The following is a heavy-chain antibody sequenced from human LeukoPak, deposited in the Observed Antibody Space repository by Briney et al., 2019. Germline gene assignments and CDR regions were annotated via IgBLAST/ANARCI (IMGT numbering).Heavy chain of an antibody. D-gene: IGHD5-24*01. J-gene: IGHJ6*02. CDR1: GDSISNYY. CDR2: IYYSGST. Sequence: SETLSLTCTVSGDSISNYYWSWIRQPPGKGLEWIGYIYYSGSTNNNPSLKSRVTISVDTSKNQFSLKLSSVTAADTAVYYCARNGRDGYNYYYYGMDVWGQGTTVTVSS. V-gene: IGHV4-59*01. CDR3: ARNGRDGYNYYYYGMDV.